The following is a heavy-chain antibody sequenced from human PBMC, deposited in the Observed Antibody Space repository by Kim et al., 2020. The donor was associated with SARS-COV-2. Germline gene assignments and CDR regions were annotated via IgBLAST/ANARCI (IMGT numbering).Heavy chain of an antibody. CDR1: GFTFSSYA. J-gene: IGHJ6*02. V-gene: IGHV3-33*06. Sequence: GGSLRLSCEASGFTFSSYAMNWVRQAPGKGLEWVAIIWYDERNKCYADSVKGRFTISRDNSKNTVHLQMNNLRAEDTALYYCAKDIASAATDFYYGLDVWGQGTTVTVSS. CDR3: AKDIASAATDFYYGLDV. D-gene: IGHD2-15*01. CDR2: IWYDERNK.